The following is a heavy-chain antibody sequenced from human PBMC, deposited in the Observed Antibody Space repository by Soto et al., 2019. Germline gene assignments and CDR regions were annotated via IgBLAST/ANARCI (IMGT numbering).Heavy chain of an antibody. CDR2: ISAYNGNT. J-gene: IGHJ3*02. V-gene: IGHV1-18*01. CDR1: GYTFTSYG. Sequence: ASVKVSCKASGYTFTSYGISWVRQAPGQGLEWMGWISAYNGNTNYAQKLQGRVTMTTDTSTSTAYMELRSLRSDDTAVYYCARDREIVVVEDAFDIWAQGTMVTVSS. CDR3: ARDREIVVVEDAFDI. D-gene: IGHD3-22*01.